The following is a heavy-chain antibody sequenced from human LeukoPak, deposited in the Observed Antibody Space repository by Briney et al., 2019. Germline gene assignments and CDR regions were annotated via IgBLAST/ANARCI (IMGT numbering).Heavy chain of an antibody. Sequence: ASVKVSCKASGYTFTGYNMHWVRQAPGQGPEWMAIINPSSGSTAYAQKFQGRVTLTRDTSTNTHYMELSSLRSEDTAIYYCARVSSNWSFDYWGQGTPVTVSS. CDR2: INPSSGST. CDR1: GYTFTGYN. J-gene: IGHJ4*02. V-gene: IGHV1-46*01. D-gene: IGHD6-13*01. CDR3: ARVSSNWSFDY.